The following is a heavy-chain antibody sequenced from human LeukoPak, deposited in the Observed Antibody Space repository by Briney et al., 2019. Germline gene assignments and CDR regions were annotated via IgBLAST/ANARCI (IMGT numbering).Heavy chain of an antibody. V-gene: IGHV1-58*02. D-gene: IGHD1-26*01. CDR3: AASLSGFDN. CDR2: IVVGTGNT. Sequence: ASVKVSCKTSGFTFSHPAIQWVRQARGQRLEWVGWIVVGTGNTNSAQKFQDRVTITRDMTTTTAYMELSSLTSEDTAVYYCAASLSGFDNWGQGTLVTVSS. J-gene: IGHJ4*02. CDR1: GFTFSHPA.